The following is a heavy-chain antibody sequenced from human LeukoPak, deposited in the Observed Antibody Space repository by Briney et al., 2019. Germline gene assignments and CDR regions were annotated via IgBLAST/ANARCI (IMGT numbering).Heavy chain of an antibody. J-gene: IGHJ3*02. CDR3: ARGGSFGAFDI. Sequence: PGGSLRLSCAASGFTFSDHYMDWVRQAPGKGLEWVGRTRNKANSYTTEYAASVKGRFTISRDDSKNSLYLQMNSLKTEDTAVYYCARGGSFGAFDIRGQGTMVTVSS. CDR2: TRNKANSYTT. V-gene: IGHV3-72*01. D-gene: IGHD1-26*01. CDR1: GFTFSDHY.